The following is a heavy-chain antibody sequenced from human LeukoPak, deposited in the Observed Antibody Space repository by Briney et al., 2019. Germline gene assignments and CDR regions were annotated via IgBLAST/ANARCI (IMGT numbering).Heavy chain of an antibody. J-gene: IGHJ6*03. CDR2: IIPIFGTA. Sequence: ASVKVSCKASGGTFSSYAISWVRQAPGQGLEWMGGIIPIFGTANYAQKFQGRVTITTDESTSTAYMELSSLRSEDTAVYYCASYDILTGYYTPPYYYYYMDVWGKGTTVTVSS. CDR3: ASYDILTGYYTPPYYYYYMDV. V-gene: IGHV1-69*05. D-gene: IGHD3-9*01. CDR1: GGTFSSYA.